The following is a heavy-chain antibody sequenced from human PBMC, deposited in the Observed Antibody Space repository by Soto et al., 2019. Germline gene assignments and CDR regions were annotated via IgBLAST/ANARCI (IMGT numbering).Heavy chain of an antibody. D-gene: IGHD6-13*01. CDR2: IHSSGST. CDR1: GASMNSYH. V-gene: IGHV4-4*07. Sequence: QVQLQASGPGLVKPSETLSLTCTVSGASMNSYHWSWIRQPAGKGLEWIGHIHSSGSTNYNPSLKSRVTRSVDTPQNQFSLRLMSLTAADTAVYYCERDQGVAAAGITWFDPWGQGSLVTVSS. CDR3: ERDQGVAAAGITWFDP. J-gene: IGHJ5*02.